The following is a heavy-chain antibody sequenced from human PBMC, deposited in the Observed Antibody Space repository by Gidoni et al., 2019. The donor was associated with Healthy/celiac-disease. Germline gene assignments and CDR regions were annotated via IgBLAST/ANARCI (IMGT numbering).Heavy chain of an antibody. D-gene: IGHD6-25*01. J-gene: IGHJ4*02. CDR3: ARAEGAAAALDY. V-gene: IGHV3-30*03. CDR1: GFTFSSYG. Sequence: QVQLVESGGGVVQPGRSLRLSCAASGFTFSSYGMHWVRQAPGKGLEGVAVISYDGSNKYYADSVKGRFTISRDNSKNTLYLQMNSLRAEDTAVYYCARAEGAAAALDYWGQGTLVTVSS. CDR2: ISYDGSNK.